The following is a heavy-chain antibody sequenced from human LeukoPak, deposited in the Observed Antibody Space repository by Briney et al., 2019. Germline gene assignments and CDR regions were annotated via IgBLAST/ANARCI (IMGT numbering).Heavy chain of an antibody. CDR1: GGSISSYY. Sequence: PSETLSLTCTVSGGSISSYYWSWIRQLAGKGLEWIGRIYTSGSTNYNPSLKGRVTMSVDTSKNQFSLKLSSVTAADTAVYYCARDHDYGDYVNHAFDIWGQGTMVTVSS. D-gene: IGHD4-17*01. J-gene: IGHJ3*02. CDR3: ARDHDYGDYVNHAFDI. CDR2: IYTSGST. V-gene: IGHV4-4*07.